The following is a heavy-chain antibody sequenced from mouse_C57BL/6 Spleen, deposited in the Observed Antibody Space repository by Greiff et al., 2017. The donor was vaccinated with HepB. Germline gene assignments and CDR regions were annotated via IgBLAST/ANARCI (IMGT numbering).Heavy chain of an antibody. J-gene: IGHJ1*03. Sequence: EVQLQQSGPELVKPGASVKMSCKASGYTFTDYNMHWVKQSHGKSLEWIGYINLNNGGTSYNQKFKGKATLTVNKYSSTAYMELRSLTSEDSAVYYCAREDRVAHWYFDVWGTGTTVTVSS. V-gene: IGHV1-22*01. CDR2: INLNNGGT. CDR1: GYTFTDYN. D-gene: IGHD1-1*02. CDR3: AREDRVAHWYFDV.